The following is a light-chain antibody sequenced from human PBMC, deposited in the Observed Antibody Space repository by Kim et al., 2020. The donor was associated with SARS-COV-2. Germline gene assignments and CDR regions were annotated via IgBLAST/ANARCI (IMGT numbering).Light chain of an antibody. CDR1: QSVSSY. V-gene: IGKV3-11*01. J-gene: IGKJ5*01. CDR3: QQRSNWPPGFT. Sequence: QGQRATLSRTAIQSVSSYFAWYQQKPGQAPRLLIYDASNRATGIPARFSGSGSGTDFTLTISSLEPEDFAVYYCQQRSNWPPGFTFGQGTRLEIK. CDR2: DAS.